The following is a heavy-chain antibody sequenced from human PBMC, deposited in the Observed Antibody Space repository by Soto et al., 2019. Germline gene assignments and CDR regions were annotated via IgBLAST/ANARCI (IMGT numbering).Heavy chain of an antibody. CDR3: ARRPGYCSSTSCSDYYYYGMDV. CDR1: GGSVSSGGYY. J-gene: IGHJ6*02. V-gene: IGHV4-31*03. Sequence: QVQLQESGPGLVKPSQTLSLTCTVSGGSVSSGGYYWSWIRQHPGKGLEWIGYIYYSGSTYYNPSLKSRVTISVDTSKNQFCLKLSSVTAADTAVYYCARRPGYCSSTSCSDYYYYGMDVWGQGTTVTVSS. CDR2: IYYSGST. D-gene: IGHD2-2*03.